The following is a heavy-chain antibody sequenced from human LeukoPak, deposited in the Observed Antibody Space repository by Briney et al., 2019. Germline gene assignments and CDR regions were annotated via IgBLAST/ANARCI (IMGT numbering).Heavy chain of an antibody. Sequence: ASVKVSCKASGYTFTSYGISWVRQAPGQGLEWMGWISTYNGNTNYAQKLQGRVTMTTDTSTSTAYMELRSLRSDDTAVYYCARAKSKDGYNYRGVFDYWGQGTLVTVSS. CDR1: GYTFTSYG. V-gene: IGHV1-18*01. D-gene: IGHD5-24*01. J-gene: IGHJ4*02. CDR2: ISTYNGNT. CDR3: ARAKSKDGYNYRGVFDY.